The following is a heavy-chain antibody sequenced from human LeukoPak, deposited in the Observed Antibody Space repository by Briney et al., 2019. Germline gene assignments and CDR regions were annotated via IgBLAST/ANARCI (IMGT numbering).Heavy chain of an antibody. Sequence: SETLSLTCTVSGGSVSGYYWSWIRQPAGKGLEWIGRIYTSGSTNYNPSLKSRVTISVDKSKNQSSLKLSSVTAADTAVYYCARGSYCSGGSCLLYYYYYMDVWGKGTTVTVSS. CDR3: ARGSYCSGGSCLLYYYYYMDV. J-gene: IGHJ6*03. CDR1: GGSVSGYY. D-gene: IGHD2-15*01. CDR2: IYTSGST. V-gene: IGHV4-4*07.